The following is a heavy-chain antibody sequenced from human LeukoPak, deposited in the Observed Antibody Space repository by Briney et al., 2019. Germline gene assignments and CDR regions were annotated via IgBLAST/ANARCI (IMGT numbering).Heavy chain of an antibody. CDR1: GGSISSSSYY. V-gene: IGHV4-39*01. CDR3: ARNKRGSGWYPLYYFAF. J-gene: IGHJ4*02. Sequence: SETLSLTCSVSGGSISSSSYYWDWIRQSPGKGLEWIGSISYSGSTDSGSTDYNASLKSRVTISADPSKKQFFLKLTSVTAADTAVYYCARNKRGSGWYPLYYFAFWGQGALVTVSS. CDR2: ISYSGSTDSGST. D-gene: IGHD6-19*01.